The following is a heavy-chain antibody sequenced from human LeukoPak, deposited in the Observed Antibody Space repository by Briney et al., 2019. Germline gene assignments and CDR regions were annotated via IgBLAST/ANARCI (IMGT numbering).Heavy chain of an antibody. V-gene: IGHV4-39*07. CDR2: IYYSGST. D-gene: IGHD6-19*01. CDR1: GGSISSNLYY. CDR3: ARDVSSSGWYGHYYYYMDV. Sequence: PSETLSLTCTVSGGSISSNLYYWSWTRQPPGKGLEWIGSIYYSGSTYYNPSLKSRVTISVDTSKNQFSLKLSSVTAADTAVYYCARDVSSSGWYGHYYYYMDVWGKGTTVTVSS. J-gene: IGHJ6*03.